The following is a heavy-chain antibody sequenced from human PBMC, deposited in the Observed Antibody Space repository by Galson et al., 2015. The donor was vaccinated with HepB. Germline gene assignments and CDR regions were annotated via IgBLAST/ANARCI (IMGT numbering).Heavy chain of an antibody. CDR2: IRSKAYGGTT. J-gene: IGHJ4*02. CDR3: TRRQSGRGYSYGSKGDY. Sequence: SLRLSCAASGFTFGDYAMSWVRQAPGKGLEWVGFIRSKAYGGTTEYAASVKGRFTISRDDSKSIAYLQMNSLKTEDTAVYYCTRRQSGRGYSYGSKGDYWGQGTRVTVSS. CDR1: GFTFGDYA. D-gene: IGHD5-18*01. V-gene: IGHV3-49*04.